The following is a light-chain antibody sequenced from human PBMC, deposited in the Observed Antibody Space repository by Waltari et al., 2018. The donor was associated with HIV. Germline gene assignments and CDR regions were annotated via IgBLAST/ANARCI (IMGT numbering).Light chain of an antibody. CDR3: GTWDSSLSAVL. Sequence: QSVLTQPPSVSAAPGQKVTISCSGSNSHIGDNYVSWYQQLPGTAPKLLLYDNNKRPSGIPDRFSGSKSGTSATLGSTGLQTGDEADYYCGTWDSSLSAVLFGGGTQLTVL. V-gene: IGLV1-51*01. CDR2: DNN. J-gene: IGLJ2*01. CDR1: NSHIGDNY.